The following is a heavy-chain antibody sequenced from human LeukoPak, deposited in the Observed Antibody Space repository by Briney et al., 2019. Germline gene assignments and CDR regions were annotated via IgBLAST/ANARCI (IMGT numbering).Heavy chain of an antibody. Sequence: GGLRLSCAASGFTFSSYSMNWVRQAPGKGLEWVSSISSSSSYIHYADSVKGRFTISRDNAKNSLYLQMNSLRAEDTAVYYCARVWKWGSSGGSCYDYWGQGTLVTVSS. CDR1: GFTFSSYS. V-gene: IGHV3-21*01. J-gene: IGHJ4*02. D-gene: IGHD2-15*01. CDR3: ARVWKWGSSGGSCYDY. CDR2: ISSSSSYI.